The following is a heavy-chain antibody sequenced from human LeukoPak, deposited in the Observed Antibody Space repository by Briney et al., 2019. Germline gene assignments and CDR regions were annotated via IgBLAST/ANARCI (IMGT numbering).Heavy chain of an antibody. Sequence: GRSLRLSCAASGFTFSSYAMRWVRQAPGKGLEWVAVISYDGSNKYYADSVKGRFTISRDNSKNTLYLQMNSLRAEDTAVYYCARGRAYGDYRDAFDIWGQGTMVTVSS. V-gene: IGHV3-30*04. CDR3: ARGRAYGDYRDAFDI. CDR2: ISYDGSNK. D-gene: IGHD4-17*01. CDR1: GFTFSSYA. J-gene: IGHJ3*02.